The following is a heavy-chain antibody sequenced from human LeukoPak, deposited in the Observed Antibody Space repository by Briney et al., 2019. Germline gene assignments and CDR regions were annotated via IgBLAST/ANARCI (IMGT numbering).Heavy chain of an antibody. CDR3: ARVGFPTYYYYMDG. CDR2: ININTGNP. D-gene: IGHD3-10*01. CDR1: GYTFTSYD. V-gene: IGHV7-4-1*02. Sequence: ASVKVSCKASGYTFTSYDMNWVRQAPGQGLEWMGWININTGNPTYAQGFTGRFVFSLDTSVSTAYLQISSLKAEDTAMYYCARVGFPTYYYYMDGWGKGTTVTVSS. J-gene: IGHJ6*03.